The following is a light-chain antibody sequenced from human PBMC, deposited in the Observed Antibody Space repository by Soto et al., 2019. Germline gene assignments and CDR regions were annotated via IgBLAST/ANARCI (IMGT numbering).Light chain of an antibody. CDR1: KLGDKY. CDR2: QDS. Sequence: SYELTQPPSVSVSPGQTASITCSGDKLGDKYACWYQQKPGQSPVLVIYQDSKRPSGIPERFSGSNSGNTATLTISGTQAMYEADSCCQAWDSSTVVFGGGTKLTVL. CDR3: QAWDSSTVV. V-gene: IGLV3-1*01. J-gene: IGLJ2*01.